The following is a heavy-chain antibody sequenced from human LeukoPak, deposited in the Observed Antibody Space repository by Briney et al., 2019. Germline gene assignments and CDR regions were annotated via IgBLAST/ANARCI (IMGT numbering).Heavy chain of an antibody. CDR3: SRDLTPEYCLDGSCHEGDY. CDR2: IDSSGTTI. J-gene: IGHJ4*02. V-gene: IGHV3-48*03. Sequence: PGGSLRLSCETSGFSFSSLEMNLVRQAPGKGLEWVSHIDSSGTTIYYADSVKGRFTISRDNAKKSLYLQMNNLRAEDTAVYYCSRDLTPEYCLDGSCHEGDYWGQGTLVTVSS. CDR1: GFSFSSLE. D-gene: IGHD2/OR15-2a*01.